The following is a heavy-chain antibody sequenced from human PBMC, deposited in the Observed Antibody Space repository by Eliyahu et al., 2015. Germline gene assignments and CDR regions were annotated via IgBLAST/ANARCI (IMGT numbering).Heavy chain of an antibody. CDR1: GYTFTSYA. CDR3: ARGPGGLRYFDY. D-gene: IGHD5-12*01. J-gene: IGHJ4*02. V-gene: IGHV1-3*01. CDR2: INAGNGNT. Sequence: QVQLVQSGAEVKKPGASVKVSCKASGYTFTSYAMHXVRQAPGPXLEWMGWINAGNGNTKYSQKFQGRVTITRDTSASTAYMELSSLRSEDTAVYYCARGPGGLRYFDYWGQGTLVTVSS.